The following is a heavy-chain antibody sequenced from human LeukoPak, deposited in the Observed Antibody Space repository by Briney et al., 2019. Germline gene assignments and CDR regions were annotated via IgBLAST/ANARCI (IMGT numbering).Heavy chain of an antibody. J-gene: IGHJ6*03. CDR3: ADSPASNHYYMDV. D-gene: IGHD3-22*01. Sequence: SVKVSCKASGYTFTSYGISWVRQAPGQGLEWMGGIIPILGIGNYIQKFQGRVTITADESTSTAYMELSSLRSEDTAVYYCADSPASNHYYMDVWGKGTTVTVSS. V-gene: IGHV1-69*13. CDR1: GYTFTSYG. CDR2: IIPILGIG.